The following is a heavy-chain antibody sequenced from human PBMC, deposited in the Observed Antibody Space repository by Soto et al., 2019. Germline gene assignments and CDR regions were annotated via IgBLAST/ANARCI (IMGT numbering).Heavy chain of an antibody. CDR2: ISSSSSTI. V-gene: IGHV3-48*01. D-gene: IGHD4-17*01. J-gene: IGHJ4*02. CDR1: GFTFSSYS. Sequence: EVQLVESGGGLVQPGGSLRLSCAASGFTFSSYSTNWVRQAPGKGLEWVSYISSSSSTIYYADSVKGRFTISRDNAKNSLYLQMNSLRAEDTAVYYCARAGDYFDYWGQGTLVTVSS. CDR3: ARAGDYFDY.